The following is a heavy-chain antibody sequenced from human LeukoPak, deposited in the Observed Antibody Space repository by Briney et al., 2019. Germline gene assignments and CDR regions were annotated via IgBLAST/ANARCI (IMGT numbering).Heavy chain of an antibody. J-gene: IGHJ6*03. CDR3: AKENYGDYVAHYYYYYMDV. CDR2: IWYDGSNK. D-gene: IGHD4-17*01. V-gene: IGHV3-33*06. CDR1: GFTFSSYG. Sequence: GGSLRLSCAASGFTFSSYGMHWVRQAPGKGLEWVAVIWYDGSNKYYADSVKGRFTISRDNSKNTLYLQMNSLRAEDTAVYYCAKENYGDYVAHYYYYYMDVWGKGTTVTVSS.